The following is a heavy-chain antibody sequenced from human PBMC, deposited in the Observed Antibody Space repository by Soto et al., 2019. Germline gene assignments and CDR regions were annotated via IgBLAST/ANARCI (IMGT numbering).Heavy chain of an antibody. Sequence: EVQLVESGGGLVQPGGSLRLSCEASGSTFSSHWMHWVRQAPGKGLVWVSRIYTDGSRADYADSVKGRLTISRDNAKNTVYLQVNSLGAEDTAVYFCARGAQNYYYFDYWGQGTLVTVSS. J-gene: IGHJ4*02. CDR2: IYTDGSRA. D-gene: IGHD3-10*01. CDR1: GSTFSSHW. CDR3: ARGAQNYYYFDY. V-gene: IGHV3-74*01.